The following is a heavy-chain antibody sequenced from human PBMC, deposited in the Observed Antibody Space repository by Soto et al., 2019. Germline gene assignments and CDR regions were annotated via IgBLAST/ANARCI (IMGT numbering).Heavy chain of an antibody. CDR1: GDSVRNQY. J-gene: IGHJ6*03. D-gene: IGHD3-16*01. V-gene: IGHV4-4*09. Sequence: QVQMQESGPGLVKPSETLSLTCTVSGDSVRNQYWSWIRRPPGRGLEWIGYIYRSGSTKYNPSLKRRLTISVDTSKHQFSLKLSSVTAADTAVYDCARTLDYGHMDVWGKGTTVTVSS. CDR3: ARTLDYGHMDV. CDR2: IYRSGST.